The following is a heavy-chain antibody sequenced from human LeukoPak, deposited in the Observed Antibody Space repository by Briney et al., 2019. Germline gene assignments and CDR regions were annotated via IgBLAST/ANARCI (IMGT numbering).Heavy chain of an antibody. CDR2: INPNSGGT. J-gene: IGHJ5*02. Sequence: ASVKVSCKASGYTFTGYYMHWVRQAPGQGLEWMGRINPNSGGTNYAQKFQGRVIMTRDTSISTAYMELSRLRSDDTAVYYCARDTAMHPSWFDPWGQGTLVTVSS. CDR1: GYTFTGYY. CDR3: ARDTAMHPSWFDP. D-gene: IGHD5-18*01. V-gene: IGHV1-2*06.